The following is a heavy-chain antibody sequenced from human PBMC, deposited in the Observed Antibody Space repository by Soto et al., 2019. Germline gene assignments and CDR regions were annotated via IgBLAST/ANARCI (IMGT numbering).Heavy chain of an antibody. D-gene: IGHD2-2*01. V-gene: IGHV1-18*01. J-gene: IGHJ3*02. CDR1: GYTFTSYG. CDR3: ARGYCSSTSCSYAFDI. CDR2: ISAYNGNT. Sequence: QVQLVQSGAEVKKPGASVKVSCKASGYTFTSYGISWVRQAPGQGLEWMGWISAYNGNTNYAQKLQGRVTMTTDTSTSTAYIEPRSLRSDDTFVYYCARGYCSSTSCSYAFDIWGQGTMVTVSS.